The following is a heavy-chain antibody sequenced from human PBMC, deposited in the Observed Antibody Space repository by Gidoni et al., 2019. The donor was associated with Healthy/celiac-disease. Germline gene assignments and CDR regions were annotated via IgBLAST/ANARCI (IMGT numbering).Heavy chain of an antibody. J-gene: IGHJ6*03. CDR2: INHSGST. D-gene: IGHD6-13*01. V-gene: IGHV4-34*01. CDR3: ARSMKDSSQYYYYYYYMDV. CDR1: GGSFSGYY. Sequence: QVQLQQWGAGLLKPSETLSLTCAVYGGSFSGYYWSWIRQPPGKGLEWIGEINHSGSTNYNPSLKSRVTISVDTSKNQFSLKLSSVTAADTAVYYCARSMKDSSQYYYYYYYMDVWGKGTTVTVSS.